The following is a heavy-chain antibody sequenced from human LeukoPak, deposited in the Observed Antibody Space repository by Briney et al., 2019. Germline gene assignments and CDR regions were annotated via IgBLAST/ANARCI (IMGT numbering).Heavy chain of an antibody. Sequence: SQTLSVTCAISGDSVSSNSAAWNWIRQSPSRGLEWLGRTYYRSKWYNDYAVSVKSRITINPDTSKNQFSLQLNSVTPEDTAVYYCARGAGRIQLWLRDWYFDLWGRGTLVTVSS. CDR1: GDSVSSNSAA. J-gene: IGHJ2*01. V-gene: IGHV6-1*01. CDR2: TYYRSKWYN. D-gene: IGHD5-18*01. CDR3: ARGAGRIQLWLRDWYFDL.